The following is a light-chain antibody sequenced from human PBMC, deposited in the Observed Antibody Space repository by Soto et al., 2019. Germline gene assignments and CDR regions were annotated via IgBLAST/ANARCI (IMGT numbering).Light chain of an antibody. Sequence: QSALTQPASVSGSPGQSITISCTGTSSDVGNYNLVSWYQQHPGKAPKLMIYEVSKRPSGVSNRFSGSKSGNTASLTISGLQAEDEADYYCCSYAGSSTWVVFGGGTKVTVL. CDR1: SSDVGNYNL. V-gene: IGLV2-23*02. CDR2: EVS. J-gene: IGLJ2*01. CDR3: CSYAGSSTWVV.